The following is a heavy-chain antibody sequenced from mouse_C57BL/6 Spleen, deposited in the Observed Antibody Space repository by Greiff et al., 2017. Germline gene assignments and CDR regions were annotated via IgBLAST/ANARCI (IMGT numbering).Heavy chain of an antibody. CDR3: ARYGGNHWYFDV. Sequence: VKLMESGAELVKPGASVKLSCKASGYTFTSYWMQWVKQRPGQGLEWIGEIDPSDSYTTYNQKFKGKATLTVDTSSSTAYMQSSSLTSEDSAVYYCARYGGNHWYFDVWGTGTTVTVSS. CDR1: GYTFTSYW. V-gene: IGHV1-50*01. D-gene: IGHD2-1*01. J-gene: IGHJ1*03. CDR2: IDPSDSYT.